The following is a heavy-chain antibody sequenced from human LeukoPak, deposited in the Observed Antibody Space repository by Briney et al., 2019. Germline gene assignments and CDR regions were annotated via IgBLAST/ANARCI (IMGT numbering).Heavy chain of an antibody. CDR3: ARVNKGYYYYGMDV. J-gene: IGHJ6*02. CDR1: GGSFSGYY. CDR2: IYYSGST. V-gene: IGHV4-59*01. Sequence: SETLSLTCAVYGGSFSGYYWSWIRQPPGKGLEWIGYIYYSGSTNYNPSLKSRVTISVDTSKNQFSLKLSSVTAADTAMYYCARVNKGYYYYGMDVWGQGTTVTVSS. D-gene: IGHD2/OR15-2a*01.